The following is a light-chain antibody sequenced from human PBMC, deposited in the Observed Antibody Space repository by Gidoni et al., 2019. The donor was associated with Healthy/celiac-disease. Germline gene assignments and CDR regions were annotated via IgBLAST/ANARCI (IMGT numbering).Light chain of an antibody. CDR2: DGS. Sequence: QSALTQPASVSGSPGQSITISCTGTSSYVGSYNFVSWYQQHPGKAHKLMSYDGSKRPSGVSNRCSGSKSGNTASLTISGLQAEYEADYYCCSYAGSSTYVFGTGTKVTVL. CDR1: SSYVGSYNF. CDR3: CSYAGSSTYV. J-gene: IGLJ1*01. V-gene: IGLV2-23*01.